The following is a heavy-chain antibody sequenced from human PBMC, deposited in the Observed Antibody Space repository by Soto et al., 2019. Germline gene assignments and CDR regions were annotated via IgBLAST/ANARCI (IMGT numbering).Heavy chain of an antibody. Sequence: EVQLLESGGGLVQPGRSLRLSCAASGFTFSSYAMSWVRQAPGQRLDWVSAISGSGGTTYYADSVKGRFTISRDNSKNTLFLQMNSLSAEDAAVYYCAKFFVETGSNSGWPWSFHYWGQGTLVTVSS. J-gene: IGHJ4*02. CDR1: GFTFSSYA. CDR3: AKFFVETGSNSGWPWSFHY. V-gene: IGHV3-23*01. CDR2: ISGSGGTT. D-gene: IGHD6-25*01.